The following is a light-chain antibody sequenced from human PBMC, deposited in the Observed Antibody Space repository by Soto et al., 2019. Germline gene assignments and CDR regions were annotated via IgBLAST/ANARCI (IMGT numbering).Light chain of an antibody. CDR1: QSVSSR. CDR3: QKYNSALGG. V-gene: IGKV3-20*01. Sequence: EIVTTQSPGTLSLSPGERATLSCRASQSVSSRLAWYQQKPGQAPRLLIYGASSRATGIPDRFSGSGSGTDFTLTISSLQPEDFATYYCQKYNSALGGFGPGTKVDIK. J-gene: IGKJ3*01. CDR2: GAS.